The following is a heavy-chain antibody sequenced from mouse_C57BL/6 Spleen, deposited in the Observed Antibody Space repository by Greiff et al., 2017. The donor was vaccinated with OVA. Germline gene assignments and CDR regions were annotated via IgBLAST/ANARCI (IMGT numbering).Heavy chain of an antibody. CDR2: IYPGDGDT. CDR1: GYAFSSSW. V-gene: IGHV1-82*01. J-gene: IGHJ1*03. Sequence: QVQLKESGPELVKPGASVKISCKASGYAFSSSWMNWVKQRPGKGLEWIGRIYPGDGDTNYNGKFKGKATLTADKSSSTAYMQLSSLTSEDSAVYFCARSGTTVNWYFDVWGTGTTVTVSS. CDR3: ARSGTTVNWYFDV. D-gene: IGHD1-1*01.